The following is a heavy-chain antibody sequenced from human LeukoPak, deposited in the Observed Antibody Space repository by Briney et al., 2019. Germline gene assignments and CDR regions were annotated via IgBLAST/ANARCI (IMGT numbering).Heavy chain of an antibody. D-gene: IGHD2-2*01. J-gene: IGHJ4*02. V-gene: IGHV3-7*03. Sequence: PGGSLRLFCGASGFNFRSNWMMRVRHALGKGLEGLANINQDGGRKYYVDSVRGRFTIPRDNSKNSLYLQMNSLRGEDTAVYYCARVSDIVVVPETGYFDYWGQGTLVTVSS. CDR2: INQDGGRK. CDR3: ARVSDIVVVPETGYFDY. CDR1: GFNFRSNW.